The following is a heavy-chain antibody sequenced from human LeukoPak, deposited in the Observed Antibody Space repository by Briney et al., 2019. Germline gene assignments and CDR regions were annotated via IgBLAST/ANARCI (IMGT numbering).Heavy chain of an antibody. CDR3: AKGGLRYFDWLSPSTDYGMDV. D-gene: IGHD3-9*01. CDR2: ISGSGGST. CDR1: GFTFSSYA. J-gene: IGHJ6*02. V-gene: IGHV3-23*01. Sequence: GGSLRLSCAASGFTFSSYAMSWVRQAPGKGLEWVSAISGSGGSTYYADSVKGRFTISRDSSKNTLYLQMNSLRAEDTAVYYCAKGGLRYFDWLSPSTDYGMDVWGQGTTVTVSS.